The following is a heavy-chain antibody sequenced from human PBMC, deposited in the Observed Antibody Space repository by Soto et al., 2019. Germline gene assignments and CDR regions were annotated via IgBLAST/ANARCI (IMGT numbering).Heavy chain of an antibody. D-gene: IGHD3-16*01. CDR3: ASSSVYAYCYFDS. V-gene: IGHV4-39*01. CDR2: ISYSGTS. Sequence: PSETLSLTCTVSGDSVSRRIYYWGRIRQPPGEGLEWIGSISYSGTSYYNPSLESRVTISIETSKNQCSLRLSSVTAADTVLYYCASSSVYAYCYFDSWGQGILVTVSS. CDR1: GDSVSRRIYY. J-gene: IGHJ4*02.